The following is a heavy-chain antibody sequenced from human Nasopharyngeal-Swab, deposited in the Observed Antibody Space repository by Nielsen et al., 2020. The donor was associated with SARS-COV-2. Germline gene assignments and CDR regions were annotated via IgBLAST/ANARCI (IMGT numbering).Heavy chain of an antibody. V-gene: IGHV1-46*01. CDR2: INPGGGSA. Sequence: WVRQAPGQGLEWMGIINPGGGSARYSQNFQGRVTMTRDTSTNTVYMELYSLTSEDTAVYYCARGGDPREVVAATDCFDPWGQGTPVTVSS. J-gene: IGHJ5*02. CDR3: ARGGDPREVVAATDCFDP. D-gene: IGHD2-15*01.